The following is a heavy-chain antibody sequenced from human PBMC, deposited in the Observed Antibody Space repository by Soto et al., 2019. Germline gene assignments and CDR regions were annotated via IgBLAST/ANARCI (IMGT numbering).Heavy chain of an antibody. Sequence: EVQLVQSGGGLVQPGGSLRLSCAASGFSIGDYWMSWVRQAPGKGLEWVANIKQDGIEKYYVDSVKGRFTISKDSAKNSLYLQMNSLRGEDTAVYYCARTVVVVVPDNFDHWGQGTLVTVSS. CDR1: GFSIGDYW. V-gene: IGHV3-7*01. CDR2: IKQDGIEK. J-gene: IGHJ4*02. CDR3: ARTVVVVVPDNFDH. D-gene: IGHD2-2*01.